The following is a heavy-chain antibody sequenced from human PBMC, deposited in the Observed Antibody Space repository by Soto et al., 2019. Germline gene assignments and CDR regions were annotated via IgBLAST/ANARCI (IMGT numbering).Heavy chain of an antibody. CDR2: IDHSGST. J-gene: IGHJ3*02. D-gene: IGHD3-9*01. Sequence: PSETLSLTCAVSGVSLSNPNWWAWVRQAPGKGLEWIGEIDHSGSTNYNPSLNSRVTKSLDRSKNQFSLKLSSVAAADTAVYYCARGIFYAFDIWGQGTMVTVSS. CDR3: ARGIFYAFDI. CDR1: GVSLSNPNW. V-gene: IGHV4-4*02.